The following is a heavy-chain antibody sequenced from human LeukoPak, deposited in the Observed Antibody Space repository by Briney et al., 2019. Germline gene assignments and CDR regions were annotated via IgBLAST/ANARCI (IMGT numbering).Heavy chain of an antibody. D-gene: IGHD5-18*01. V-gene: IGHV1-2*06. CDR2: IDPNSGGT. CDR1: GYTFTGYY. Sequence: ASVKVSCKASGYTFTGYYMHWVRQAPGQGLEWMGRIDPNSGGTNYAQKFQGRVTMTRDTSISTAYMKLSRLRSDDTAVYYCARDDVDTAMVQYYYYYMDVWGKGTTVAVSS. J-gene: IGHJ6*03. CDR3: ARDDVDTAMVQYYYYYMDV.